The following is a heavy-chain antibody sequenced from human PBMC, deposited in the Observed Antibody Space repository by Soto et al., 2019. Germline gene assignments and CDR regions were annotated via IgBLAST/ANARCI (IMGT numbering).Heavy chain of an antibody. CDR1: GFSLNTRGVG. CDR3: AYSPVALGSVWNFDF. CDR2: IHWDDAK. J-gene: IGHJ4*02. D-gene: IGHD6-19*01. V-gene: IGHV2-5*02. Sequence: QITLKESGPTLVIPTQTLTLTCTFSGFSLNTRGVGVGWLRQPPEKALEGVALIHWDDAKRYSPFRRTTLTSTEDASKKQVVLIMTTMDPVDTAPYSCAYSPVALGSVWNFDFWGQGILVTVSS.